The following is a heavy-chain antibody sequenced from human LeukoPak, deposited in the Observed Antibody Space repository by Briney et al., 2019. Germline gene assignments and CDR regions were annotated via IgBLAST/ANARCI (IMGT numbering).Heavy chain of an antibody. V-gene: IGHV4-30-4*01. CDR3: ARTYYDSPSGWFDP. D-gene: IGHD3-22*01. Sequence: SETLSLTCTVSGGSISSGDYYWSWIRQPPGKGLEWIGYIYYSGSTYYNPSLKSRVTISVDTSKNQFSLKLSSVTAADTAVYYCARTYYDSPSGWFDPWGQGTLVTVSS. CDR1: GGSISSGDYY. CDR2: IYYSGST. J-gene: IGHJ5*02.